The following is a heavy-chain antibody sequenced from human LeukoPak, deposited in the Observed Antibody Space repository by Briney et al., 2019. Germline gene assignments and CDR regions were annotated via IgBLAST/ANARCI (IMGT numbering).Heavy chain of an antibody. J-gene: IGHJ3*02. CDR3: ARSWNYGRAAEAFDI. Sequence: SEALSLTCAGSRYSISSGYYWGWIRQPPGKGPEWIASMYHRGSTYYNPSLKDRVTTSVDTSKNHFSLNLSSVTAADTAVYYCARSWNYGRAAEAFDIWGQGTMVTVSS. D-gene: IGHD1-7*01. CDR1: RYSISSGYY. V-gene: IGHV4-38-2*01. CDR2: MYHRGST.